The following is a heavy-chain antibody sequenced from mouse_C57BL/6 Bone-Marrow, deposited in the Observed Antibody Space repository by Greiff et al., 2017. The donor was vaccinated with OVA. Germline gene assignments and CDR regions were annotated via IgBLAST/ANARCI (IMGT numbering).Heavy chain of an antibody. J-gene: IGHJ4*01. V-gene: IGHV3-6*01. CDR3: ARVIPTPKDY. CDR1: GYSFTSGYY. Sequence: EVQVVESGPGLVKPSQSLSLTCSVTGYSFTSGYYWYLIRQFPGNKLEWMGYIRYDGSNNYNPSLKNRISITRDTSTNQFFMKLNSVTTADAATVYCARVIPTPKDYWGQGTLVTVSA. CDR2: IRYDGSN.